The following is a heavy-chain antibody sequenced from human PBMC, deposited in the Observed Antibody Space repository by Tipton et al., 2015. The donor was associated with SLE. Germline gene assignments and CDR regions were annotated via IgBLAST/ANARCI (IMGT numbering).Heavy chain of an antibody. D-gene: IGHD2-8*01. CDR3: AVGMLYGNYFDY. V-gene: IGHV3-11*04. CDR1: GGPVFSDGQY. CDR2: ISGSGVTT. Sequence: LSLTCTVSGGPVFSDGQYWSWVRQAPGKGLEWVSYISGSGVTTNYADSVKGRFTISRDNAKNSLYLQMNSLRAEDTAVYYCAVGMLYGNYFDYWGQGTLVTVSS. J-gene: IGHJ4*02.